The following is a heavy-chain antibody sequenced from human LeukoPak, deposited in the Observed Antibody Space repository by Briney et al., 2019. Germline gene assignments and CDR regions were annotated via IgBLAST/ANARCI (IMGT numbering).Heavy chain of an antibody. Sequence: GGSLRLSCAASGFTFSSYSMNWVRQAPGKGLEWVSYISSSSTIYYADSVKGRFTISRDNAKNSLYLQMNSLRDEDTAVYYCAISRWVSWGQGTLVTVSS. CDR3: AISRWVS. V-gene: IGHV3-48*02. CDR2: ISSSSTI. CDR1: GFTFSSYS. J-gene: IGHJ4*02. D-gene: IGHD3-16*01.